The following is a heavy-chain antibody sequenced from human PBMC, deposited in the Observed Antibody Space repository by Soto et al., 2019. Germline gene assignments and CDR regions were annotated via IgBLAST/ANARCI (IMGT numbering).Heavy chain of an antibody. CDR1: SGSFSGYY. J-gene: IGHJ4*02. Sequence: LSLTCSIYSGSFSGYYWSWIRQPPGKGLEWIGEISQSGNTNYSPSLKSRVSISIDTSKKQFSLNLASVSAADTAVYYCARAPKVSGSSQTRPDFWGQGTPVTVSS. D-gene: IGHD6-6*01. CDR2: ISQSGNT. CDR3: ARAPKVSGSSQTRPDF. V-gene: IGHV4-34*01.